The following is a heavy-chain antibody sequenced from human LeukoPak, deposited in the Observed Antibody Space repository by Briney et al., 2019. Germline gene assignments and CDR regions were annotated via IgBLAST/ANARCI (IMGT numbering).Heavy chain of an antibody. D-gene: IGHD3-22*01. J-gene: IGHJ3*02. CDR1: GHTFCDYA. V-gene: IGHV3-49*04. Sequence: PGRSLRLSCTGHGHTFCDYAVRWVRQAPGKGLECIGFIRSKVYGGTTEYAASVKGRFTSSRDDCKSIAYMQMDSLKTEDTDVYYCTSDPFYFYISGSYHHAFDIWGQGTMVAVSS. CDR2: IRSKVYGGTT. CDR3: TSDPFYFYISGSYHHAFDI.